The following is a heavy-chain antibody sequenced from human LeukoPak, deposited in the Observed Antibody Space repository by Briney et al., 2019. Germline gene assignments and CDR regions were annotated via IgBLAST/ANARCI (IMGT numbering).Heavy chain of an antibody. D-gene: IGHD6-13*01. CDR2: VYTSGST. Sequence: PSQTLSLTCTVAGGSISSGNYYWSWIRQPAGKGVEWIGRVYTSGSTNYNPSLKSRVTISVDTSKNQFSLKLSSLTAADTAVYYCARAFYSSSWLDYWGQRTLVTVSS. CDR1: GGSISSGNYY. CDR3: ARAFYSSSWLDY. J-gene: IGHJ4*02. V-gene: IGHV4-61*02.